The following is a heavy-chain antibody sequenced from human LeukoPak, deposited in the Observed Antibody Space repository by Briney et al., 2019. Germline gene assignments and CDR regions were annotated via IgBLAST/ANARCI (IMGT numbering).Heavy chain of an antibody. V-gene: IGHV1-18*01. CDR3: ARVSLVQYYFDY. J-gene: IGHJ4*02. Sequence: ASVRVSCKASGYTFTSYGISWVRQAPGQGLEWMGWISAYNGNTNYAQKLQGRVTMTTDTSTSTAYMELRSLRSDDTAVYYCARVSLVQYYFDYWGQGTLVTVSS. D-gene: IGHD1-1*01. CDR2: ISAYNGNT. CDR1: GYTFTSYG.